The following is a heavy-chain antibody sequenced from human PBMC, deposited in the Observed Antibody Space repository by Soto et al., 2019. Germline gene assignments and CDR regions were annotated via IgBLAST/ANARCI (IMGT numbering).Heavy chain of an antibody. CDR1: GGSISSYY. D-gene: IGHD3-16*01. CDR2: IYYSGST. CDR3: ARDGHGGWFDP. J-gene: IGHJ5*02. Sequence: QVQLQESGPGLVKPSETLSLTCTVSGGSISSYYWSWIRQPPGKGLEWIGYIYYSGSTNYNPTLKSRVTRSVDTPKNQFYLKLSSVTAADTAVYYCARDGHGGWFDPWGQGTLVTVSS. V-gene: IGHV4-59*01.